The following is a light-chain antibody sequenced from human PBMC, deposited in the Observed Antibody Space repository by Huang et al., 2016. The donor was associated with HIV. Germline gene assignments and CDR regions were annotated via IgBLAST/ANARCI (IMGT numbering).Light chain of an antibody. V-gene: IGKV3-20*01. CDR2: VAS. Sequence: EVVLTQSPGILSLSAGERASLSCRASRNLTNSQLAWYQQKVGQPPRLLVFVASTRGAGVPERFTGGVSGRDFTLSISGLEPDDFATYYCQQYDTFSFGQGTRLE. CDR1: RNLTNSQ. J-gene: IGKJ2*01. CDR3: QQYDTFS.